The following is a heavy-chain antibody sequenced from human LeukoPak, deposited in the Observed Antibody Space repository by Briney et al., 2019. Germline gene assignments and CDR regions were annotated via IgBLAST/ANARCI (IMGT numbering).Heavy chain of an antibody. Sequence: GGSLRLSCAASGFTFSSYGMHWVRQAPGKGLEWVAFIRYDGSNKYYADSVKGRFTISRDNSKNTLYLQMNSLRAEDTAVYYCAKDGDSSGYYYPPMYYFDYWGQGTLVTVSS. CDR1: GFTFSSYG. CDR2: IRYDGSNK. V-gene: IGHV3-30*02. CDR3: AKDGDSSGYYYPPMYYFDY. D-gene: IGHD3-22*01. J-gene: IGHJ4*02.